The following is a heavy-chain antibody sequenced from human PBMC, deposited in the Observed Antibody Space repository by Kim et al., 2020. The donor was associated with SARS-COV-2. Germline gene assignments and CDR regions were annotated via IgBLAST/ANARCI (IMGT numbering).Heavy chain of an antibody. CDR1: GYTFSSYA. Sequence: ASVKVSCKASGYTFSSYAIQWVRQAPGHRFEWMGWISGGNGYTTYSQSFQQRVTFTRDTSAMTAYMELSSLRSEDTAVYYCARDFLNDRDTILEDWGQGTLVTVSS. CDR2: ISGGNGYT. V-gene: IGHV1-3*01. J-gene: IGHJ4*02. D-gene: IGHD1-1*01. CDR3: ARDFLNDRDTILED.